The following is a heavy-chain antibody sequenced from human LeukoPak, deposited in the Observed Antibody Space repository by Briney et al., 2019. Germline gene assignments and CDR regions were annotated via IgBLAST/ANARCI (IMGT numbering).Heavy chain of an antibody. CDR1: GYTFTGYY. J-gene: IGHJ5*02. CDR3: ARGVLLWFGDGGWFDP. D-gene: IGHD3-10*01. Sequence: ASVKVSCTASGYTFTGYYMHWVRQAPGQGLEWMGWINPNSGGTNYAQKFQGRVTMTRDTSISTAYMELSSLRSEDTAVYYCARGVLLWFGDGGWFDPWGQGTLVTVSS. V-gene: IGHV1-2*02. CDR2: INPNSGGT.